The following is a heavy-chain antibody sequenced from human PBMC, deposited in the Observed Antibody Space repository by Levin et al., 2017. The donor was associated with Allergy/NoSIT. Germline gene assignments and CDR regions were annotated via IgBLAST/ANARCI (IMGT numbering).Heavy chain of an antibody. CDR3: ARDTSSGWYGYYFDY. CDR1: GFTFSSYA. Sequence: GESLKISCAASGFTFSSYAMHWVRQAPGKGLEWVAVISYDGSNKYYAGSVKGRFTISRDNSKNTLYLQMNSLRAEDTAVYYCARDTSSGWYGYYFDYWGQGTLVTVSS. D-gene: IGHD6-19*01. J-gene: IGHJ4*02. CDR2: ISYDGSNK. V-gene: IGHV3-30-3*01.